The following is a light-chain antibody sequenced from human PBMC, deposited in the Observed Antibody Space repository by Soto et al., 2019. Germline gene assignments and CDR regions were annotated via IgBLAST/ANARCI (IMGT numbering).Light chain of an antibody. Sequence: EIVCTQSPGTLSLSPGERATLSCRASQSVGTYLAWYQQKPGQAPRLLIYGASSRATGIPDRFSGSGSGTDFTLTISSLQSEDFAVYYCQQYNTWPPITFGQGTLLEI. J-gene: IGKJ5*01. CDR1: QSVGTY. V-gene: IGKV3D-15*01. CDR2: GAS. CDR3: QQYNTWPPIT.